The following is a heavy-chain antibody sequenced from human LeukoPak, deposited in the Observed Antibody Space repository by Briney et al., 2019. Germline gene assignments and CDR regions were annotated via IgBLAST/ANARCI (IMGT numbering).Heavy chain of an antibody. D-gene: IGHD3-22*01. Sequence: SQTLSLTCAISGDSVSSNSAAWNWIRQSPSRGLEWLGRTYYRSKWYNDYAVSVKSRITINPDTSKNQFSLQLNSVTPEDTAVYYCARTTDYYDSSGYLRGYFDYWGQGTLVTVSS. CDR2: TYYRSKWYN. V-gene: IGHV6-1*01. CDR1: GDSVSSNSAA. CDR3: ARTTDYYDSSGYLRGYFDY. J-gene: IGHJ4*02.